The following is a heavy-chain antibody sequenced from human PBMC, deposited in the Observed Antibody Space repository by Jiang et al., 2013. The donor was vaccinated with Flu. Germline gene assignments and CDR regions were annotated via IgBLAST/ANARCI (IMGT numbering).Heavy chain of an antibody. CDR2: ISSSSSYI. Sequence: VQLLESGGGLVKPGGSLRLSCAASGFTFSSYSMNWVRQAPGKGLEWVSSISSSSSYIYYADSVKGRFTISRDNAKNSLYLQMNSLRAEDTAVYYCARAGRGLKAFDIWGQGDNGPPSLQ. D-gene: IGHD1-26*01. CDR1: GFTFSSYS. J-gene: IGHJ3*02. V-gene: IGHV3-21*01. CDR3: ARAGRGLKAFDI.